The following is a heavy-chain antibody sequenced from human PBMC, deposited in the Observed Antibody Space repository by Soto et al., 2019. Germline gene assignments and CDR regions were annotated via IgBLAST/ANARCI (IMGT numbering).Heavy chain of an antibody. CDR2: IATAGDT. Sequence: EVQLVESGGGLVQPGGSMRLSCAASGFTFSSYDMHWVRQATGKGLEWVSTIATAGDTYYPGSVKGRFTISRETAKNCLYLQMNSLRAEDTAVYYCARGISGYYFFDYWGQGTLVTVSS. D-gene: IGHD3-22*01. CDR3: ARGISGYYFFDY. CDR1: GFTFSSYD. V-gene: IGHV3-13*01. J-gene: IGHJ4*02.